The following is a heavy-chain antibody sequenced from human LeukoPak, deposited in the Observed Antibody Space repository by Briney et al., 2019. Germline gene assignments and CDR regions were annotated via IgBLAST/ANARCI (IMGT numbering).Heavy chain of an antibody. CDR2: ISSSGKTV. V-gene: IGHV3-48*03. CDR1: GFTFSSYE. D-gene: IGHD2-15*01. Sequence: GSLRLSCEASGFTFSSYEMNWVRQAPGKGLEWISYISSSGKTVFYADSVKGRFTISRDNAKNSLFLQVNSLRAEDTALYYCARLGYCSTGSCYSLDCWGQGTLVTVSS. J-gene: IGHJ4*02. CDR3: ARLGYCSTGSCYSLDC.